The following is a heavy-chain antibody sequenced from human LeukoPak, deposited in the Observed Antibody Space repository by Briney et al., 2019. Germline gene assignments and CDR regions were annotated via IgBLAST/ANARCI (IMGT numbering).Heavy chain of an antibody. V-gene: IGHV3-43*02. CDR2: ISGDGVST. Sequence: GGSLRLSCVASGLPIADFAMHWVRQAPGKGLEWVSLISGDGVSTFYADSVKGRFSISRDNGKNSLSLEMNSLRTEDTAMYYCARESGKFDYWGQGTPVAVSS. CDR1: GLPIADFA. CDR3: ARESGKFDY. J-gene: IGHJ4*02.